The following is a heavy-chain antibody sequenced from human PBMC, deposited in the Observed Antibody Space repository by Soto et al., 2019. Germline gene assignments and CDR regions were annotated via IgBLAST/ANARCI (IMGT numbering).Heavy chain of an antibody. Sequence: QVQLQESGPGLVKPSQTLSLTCTVSGGSISSGGYYWSWIRQHPGKGLEWIGYIYHSGSTYYNPSLKNRVTISVDTSKNQFSLKVSSVTAADTAVYYCAREAAGILNWFDPWGQGTLVTVSS. CDR2: IYHSGST. CDR3: AREAAGILNWFDP. D-gene: IGHD6-25*01. V-gene: IGHV4-31*03. CDR1: GGSISSGGYY. J-gene: IGHJ5*02.